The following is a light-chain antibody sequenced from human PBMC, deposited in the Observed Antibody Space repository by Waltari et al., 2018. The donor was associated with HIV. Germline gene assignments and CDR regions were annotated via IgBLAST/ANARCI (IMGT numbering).Light chain of an antibody. Sequence: HSALTQPPSASGSLGRSFTISGTGTTSDVGPYNYFSWYQQHPGKAPKLVIYEVSKRPSGVPDRFSGSKSGSTASLTVSGLQAEDEADYYCSSYAGSNTLFGGGTKLTVL. J-gene: IGLJ3*02. V-gene: IGLV2-8*01. CDR2: EVS. CDR3: SSYAGSNTL. CDR1: TSDVGPYNY.